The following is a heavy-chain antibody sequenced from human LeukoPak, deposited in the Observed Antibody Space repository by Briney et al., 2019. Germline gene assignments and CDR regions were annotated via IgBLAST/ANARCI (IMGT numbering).Heavy chain of an antibody. Sequence: GGSLRLSCAASGFTFSSYSMNWVRQAPGKGLEWVSSISSSSSYIYYADSVKGRFTISRDNAKNSLYLQMNSLRAEDTAVYYCARARVVNNGIDVWGQGTTVTVSS. V-gene: IGHV3-21*01. CDR1: GFTFSSYS. D-gene: IGHD2-15*01. CDR2: ISSSSSYI. CDR3: ARARVVNNGIDV. J-gene: IGHJ6*02.